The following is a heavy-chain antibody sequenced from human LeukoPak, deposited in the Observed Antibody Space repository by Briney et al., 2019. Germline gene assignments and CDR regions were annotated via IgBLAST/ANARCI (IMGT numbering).Heavy chain of an antibody. CDR3: ARRRGDGYVDY. Sequence: PSETLSLTCTVSGVSTSSYYWSWIRQPPGKGLEWIGYIYNSGSTSYNPSLKSRVTISLDTSKNQFSLRLSSVTAADTAVYYCARRRGDGYVDYWGQGTLVTVSS. V-gene: IGHV4-59*08. CDR2: IYNSGST. J-gene: IGHJ4*02. CDR1: GVSTSSYY. D-gene: IGHD3-10*01.